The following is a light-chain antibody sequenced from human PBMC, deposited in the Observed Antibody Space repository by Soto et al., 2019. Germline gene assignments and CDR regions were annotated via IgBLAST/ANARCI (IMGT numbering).Light chain of an antibody. CDR2: EVS. V-gene: IGLV2-14*01. Sequence: QSALTQPASVSGSPGQSITISWTGTSSDVGGYNYVSWYQQQAGKAPKLIIHEVSNRPSGVSNRFSGSKSGNTASLTISGLQAEDEADYYCDSYTSSRAYVFGIWTKVTVL. CDR3: DSYTSSRAYV. CDR1: SSDVGGYNY. J-gene: IGLJ1*01.